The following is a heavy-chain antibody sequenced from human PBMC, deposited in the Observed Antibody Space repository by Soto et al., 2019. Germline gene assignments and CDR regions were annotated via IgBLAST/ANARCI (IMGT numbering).Heavy chain of an antibody. J-gene: IGHJ4*01. D-gene: IGHD3-10*01. CDR3: ARARSGYYYGSGSRYYFDH. CDR1: GYTFTSYD. V-gene: IGHV1-8*01. CDR2: MNPNSGNT. Sequence: ASVKVSCKASGYTFTSYDINWVRQATGQGLEWMGWMNPNSGNTGYAQKFQGRVTMTRNTSISTAYMELSSLRSEDTAVYYCARARSGYYYGSGSRYYFDHWGHGTLVTVSS.